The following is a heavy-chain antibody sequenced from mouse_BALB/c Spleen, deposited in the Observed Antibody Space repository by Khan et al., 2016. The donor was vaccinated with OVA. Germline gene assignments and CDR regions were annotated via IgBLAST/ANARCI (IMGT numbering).Heavy chain of an antibody. CDR2: IWADGST. J-gene: IGHJ4*01. CDR1: GFSLTGYG. D-gene: IGHD2-9*01. V-gene: IGHV2-6-7*01. Sequence: QMQLEESGPGLVAPSQSLSITCTASGFSLTGYGVNWVRQPPGKGLEWLGMIWADGSTAHYSVLISRLSISKDKSKSQVFLKMNSLQTDDTAMDDCASAYCGNDREAMDYWGQGTSVTVSS. CDR3: ASAYCGNDREAMDY.